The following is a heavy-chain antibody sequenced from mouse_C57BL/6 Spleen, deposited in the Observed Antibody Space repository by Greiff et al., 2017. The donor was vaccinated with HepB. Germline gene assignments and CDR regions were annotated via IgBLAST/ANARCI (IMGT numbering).Heavy chain of an antibody. D-gene: IGHD2-4*01. CDR2: IHPNSGST. CDR3: ARGDYDGSSLFDY. V-gene: IGHV1-64*01. J-gene: IGHJ2*01. CDR1: GYTFTSYW. Sequence: QVQLQQSGAELVKPGASVKLSCKASGYTFTSYWMHWVKQRPGQGLEWIGMIHPNSGSTNYNEKFKSKATLTVDKSSSTAYMQLSSLTSEDSAVYYCARGDYDGSSLFDYWGQGTTLTVSS.